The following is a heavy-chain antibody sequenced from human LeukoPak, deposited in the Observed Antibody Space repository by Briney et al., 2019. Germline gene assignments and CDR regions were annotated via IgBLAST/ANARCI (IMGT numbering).Heavy chain of an antibody. CDR3: ATDSPETAAFDY. D-gene: IGHD1-1*01. V-gene: IGHV3-48*04. CDR1: GFSFSTYS. CDR2: IVGSSSNI. Sequence: GGSLRLSCTASGFSFSTYSMNWVHQAPGKGLEWVSYIVGSSSNIYYADSVKGRFTISRDNAKNSLYLQMDSLRAEDTAVYYCATDSPETAAFDYWGQGTLVTVSS. J-gene: IGHJ4*02.